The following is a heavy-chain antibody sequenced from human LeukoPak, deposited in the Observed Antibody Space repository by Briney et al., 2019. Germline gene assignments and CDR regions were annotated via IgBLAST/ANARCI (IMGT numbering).Heavy chain of an antibody. D-gene: IGHD6-6*01. CDR1: GGSINSYY. Sequence: SETLSLTCTASGGSINSYYWSWIRQPAGKGLEWIGRIYSSVSTGYNPSLQSRATISPDTSKTQFSLTLRSVTAADTAVYYCARRAAYGSSSGGFDYWGEGILVSVSA. CDR3: ARRAAYGSSSGGFDY. V-gene: IGHV4-4*07. CDR2: IYSSVST. J-gene: IGHJ4*02.